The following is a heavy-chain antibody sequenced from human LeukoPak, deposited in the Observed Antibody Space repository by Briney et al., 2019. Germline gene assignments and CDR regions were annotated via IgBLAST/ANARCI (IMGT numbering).Heavy chain of an antibody. CDR1: GFTFRSYW. D-gene: IGHD5-24*01. CDR3: VRDGDDFNFDY. V-gene: IGHV3-74*01. CDR2: VIRDGSFT. J-gene: IGHJ4*02. Sequence: HAGVSLRLSCAASGFTFRSYWMHWVRQAPGKGLEWVSRVIRDGSFTNYADCVKRRFTISRENAKNTLYLQMSRVRAEDRVVYFCVRDGDDFNFDYWGQGTLVRVSS.